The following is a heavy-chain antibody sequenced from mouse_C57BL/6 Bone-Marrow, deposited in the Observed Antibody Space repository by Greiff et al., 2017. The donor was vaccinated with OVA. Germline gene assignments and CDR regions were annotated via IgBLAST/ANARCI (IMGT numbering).Heavy chain of an antibody. D-gene: IGHD1-1*01. CDR1: GFNIKDDY. V-gene: IGHV14-4*01. CDR2: IDPENGDT. Sequence: EVKLVESGAELVRPGASVKLSCTASGFNIKDDYMHWVKQRPEQGLEWIGWIDPENGDTEYASKFQGKATITADTSSNTAYLQLSSLTSEDTAVYYCTTLLRQGYFDVWGTGTTVTVSS. CDR3: TTLLRQGYFDV. J-gene: IGHJ1*03.